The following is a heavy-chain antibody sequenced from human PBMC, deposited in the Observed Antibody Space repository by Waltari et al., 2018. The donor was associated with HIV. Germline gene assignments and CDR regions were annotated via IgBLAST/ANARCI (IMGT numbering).Heavy chain of an antibody. D-gene: IGHD3-3*01. Sequence: QVQLQESGPGLVKPSETLSLTCTVSGGSISSYYWSWIRQPPGKGLDWIGYIYYSGSTNYTPSLKSRVTISVDTSKNQFSLKLSSVTAADTAVYYCARDRTYYDFWSGYSFPRSKYGMDVWGQGTTVTVSS. CDR2: IYYSGST. J-gene: IGHJ6*02. V-gene: IGHV4-59*01. CDR3: ARDRTYYDFWSGYSFPRSKYGMDV. CDR1: GGSISSYY.